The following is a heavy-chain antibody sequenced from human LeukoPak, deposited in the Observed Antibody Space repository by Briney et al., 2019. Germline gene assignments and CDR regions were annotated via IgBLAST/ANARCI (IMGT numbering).Heavy chain of an antibody. V-gene: IGHV4-39*07. D-gene: IGHD5-18*01. Sequence: SETLSLPCTVSGGSISSYYWGWIRQPPGKGLEWIGSIYYSGSTYYNPSLKSRVTISVDTSKNQFSLKLSSVTAADTAVYYCARDRGDTAMVVGAFDIWGQGTMVTVSS. J-gene: IGHJ3*02. CDR3: ARDRGDTAMVVGAFDI. CDR1: GGSISSYY. CDR2: IYYSGST.